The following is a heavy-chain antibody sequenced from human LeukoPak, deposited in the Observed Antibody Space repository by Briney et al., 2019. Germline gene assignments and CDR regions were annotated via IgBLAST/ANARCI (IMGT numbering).Heavy chain of an antibody. J-gene: IGHJ4*02. CDR1: GYTFTGYY. CDR2: INPNSGGT. CDR3: AKRIQSAMATGY. V-gene: IGHV1-2*02. D-gene: IGHD5-18*01. Sequence: ASVKVSCKASGYTFTGYYMHWVRQAPGQGLEWMGWINPNSGGTNYAQKFQGRVTMTRDTSISIAYMELSRLRSDDTAVYYCAKRIQSAMATGYWGQGTLVTVSS.